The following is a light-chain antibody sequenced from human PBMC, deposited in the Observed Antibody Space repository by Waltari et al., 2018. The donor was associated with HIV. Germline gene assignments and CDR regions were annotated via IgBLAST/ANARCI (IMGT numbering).Light chain of an antibody. V-gene: IGLV1-51*01. CDR2: DND. J-gene: IGLJ3*02. CDR3: GTWDARLTIGV. Sequence: QSVLTQPPSVSAAPGQRVTISCSGSSSNIGNNYVSWYQQLPGTAPKLIIFDNDKRPSGIPDRLSGSRSGTSATLVITGVQTGDEANYYCGTWDARLTIGVFGGGTTLTVL. CDR1: SSNIGNNY.